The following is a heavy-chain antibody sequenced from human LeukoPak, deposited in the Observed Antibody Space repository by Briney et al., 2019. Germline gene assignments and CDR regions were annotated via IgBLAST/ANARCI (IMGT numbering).Heavy chain of an antibody. V-gene: IGHV3-48*01. CDR3: ARERSDYYGSGSYEY. CDR1: GFTFSSYS. J-gene: IGHJ4*02. D-gene: IGHD3-10*01. CDR2: ISSSSSTI. Sequence: PGGSLRLSCAASGFTFSSYSMNWVRQAPGKGLGWVSYISSSSSTIYYADSVKGQFTISRDNAKNSLYLQMNSLRAEDTAVYYCARERSDYYGSGSYEYWGQGTLVTVSS.